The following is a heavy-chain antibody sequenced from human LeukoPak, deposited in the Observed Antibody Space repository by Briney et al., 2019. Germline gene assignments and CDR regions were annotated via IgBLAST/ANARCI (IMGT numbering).Heavy chain of an antibody. V-gene: IGHV1-69*05. Sequence: ASVKVSCKASGGTFSSYAISWVRQAPGQGLEWMGRIIPILGTANYAQKFQGRVTITTDESTSTAYMELSSLRSEDTAVYYCARGPLRYCSSTSCYAGLGWFDPWGQGTLVTVSS. CDR2: IIPILGTA. CDR3: ARGPLRYCSSTSCYAGLGWFDP. J-gene: IGHJ5*02. D-gene: IGHD2-2*01. CDR1: GGTFSSYA.